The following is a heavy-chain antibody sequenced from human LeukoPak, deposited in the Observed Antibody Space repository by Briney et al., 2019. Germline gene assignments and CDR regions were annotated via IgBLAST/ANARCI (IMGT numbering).Heavy chain of an antibody. D-gene: IGHD5-18*01. CDR2: IYYSGST. J-gene: IGHJ4*02. Sequence: SETLSLTCTVSGGSISSYYWSWLRQPPGKGLEWIGYIYYSGSTNYNPSLKSRVTISVDTSKNQFSLKLSSVTAADTAVYYCARHSSGYSYDYWGQGTLVTVSS. V-gene: IGHV4-59*01. CDR1: GGSISSYY. CDR3: ARHSSGYSYDY.